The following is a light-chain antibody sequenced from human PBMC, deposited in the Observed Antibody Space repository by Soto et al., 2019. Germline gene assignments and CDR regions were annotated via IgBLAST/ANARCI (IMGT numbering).Light chain of an antibody. J-gene: IGKJ1*01. CDR2: GAS. V-gene: IGKV3-20*01. Sequence: EIVLTQSPGTLSLSPGERATLSCRASQSVSSSHLAWYQQKPGQAPRLLIYGASSRATGIPDRFSGSESETDFTLTISRLQPEDSAVYYCQQYGRSPWTFGQGTKVDIK. CDR3: QQYGRSPWT. CDR1: QSVSSSH.